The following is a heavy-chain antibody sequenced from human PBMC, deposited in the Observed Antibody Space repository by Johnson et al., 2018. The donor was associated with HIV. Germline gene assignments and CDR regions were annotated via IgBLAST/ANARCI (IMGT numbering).Heavy chain of an antibody. CDR2: ISYDGSNK. Sequence: QVQLVESGGGVVQPGRSLRLSCAASGFTFSSYGMHWVRQAPGKGLEWVAVISYDGSNKYYADSVKGRFTISRENSKNTLYLQMNSLRAEDTAVYYCAKVRGVGATAAFDIWGQGTMVTVSS. J-gene: IGHJ3*02. CDR1: GFTFSSYG. D-gene: IGHD1-26*01. CDR3: AKVRGVGATAAFDI. V-gene: IGHV3-30*18.